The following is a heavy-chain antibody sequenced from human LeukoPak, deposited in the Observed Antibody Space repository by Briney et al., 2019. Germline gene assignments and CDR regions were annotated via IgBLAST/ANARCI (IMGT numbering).Heavy chain of an antibody. CDR2: INPNSGGT. D-gene: IGHD2-2*01. CDR1: GYTFTGYY. V-gene: IGHV1-2*06. CDR3: ATTVLVPAGNWYFDL. J-gene: IGHJ2*01. Sequence: GASVKVSCKASGYTFTGYYMHWVRQAPGQGLEWMGRINPNSGGTNYAQKFQGRVTMTRDTSISTAYMELSRLRSDDTAVYYCATTVLVPAGNWYFDLWGRGTLVTVSS.